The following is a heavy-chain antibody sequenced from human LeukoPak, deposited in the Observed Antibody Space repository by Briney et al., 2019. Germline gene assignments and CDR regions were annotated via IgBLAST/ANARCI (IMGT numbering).Heavy chain of an antibody. CDR3: AREYTLYRSGWFLDY. D-gene: IGHD6-19*01. CDR2: IDYSGRT. J-gene: IGHJ4*02. V-gene: IGHV4-39*07. CDR1: GDSSSSTIYY. Sequence: SETLSLTCTVSGDSSSSTIYYCGWIRQPPGKGLEWIGSIDYSGRTYYNPSLKSRATISLDTSNNQFSLKLTSLTAADTAVYYCAREYTLYRSGWFLDYWGQGTVVTVSS.